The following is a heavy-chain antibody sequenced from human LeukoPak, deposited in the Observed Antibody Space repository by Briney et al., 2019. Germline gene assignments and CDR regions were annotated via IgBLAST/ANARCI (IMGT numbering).Heavy chain of an antibody. CDR3: ARDGGISLWFGELFGNWFDP. CDR2: INPNSGGT. Sequence: ASVKVSCKASGYTFTDYYIHWVRQAPGQGLEWMGWINPNSGGTNYAQKFQGRVTMTRDTSISTAYMELSRLRSDDTAVYYCARDGGISLWFGELFGNWFDPWGQGTLVTVSS. CDR1: GYTFTDYY. V-gene: IGHV1-2*02. D-gene: IGHD3-10*01. J-gene: IGHJ5*02.